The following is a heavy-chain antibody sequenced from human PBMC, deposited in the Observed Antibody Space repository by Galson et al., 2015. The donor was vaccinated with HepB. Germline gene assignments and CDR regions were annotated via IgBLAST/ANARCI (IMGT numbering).Heavy chain of an antibody. Sequence: LSLTCTVSGGSIRSGDYYWSWIRQPPGKGLEWIGYIYYSGSTYYNPSLKSRVTISVDTSKNQFSLKLSSVTAADTAVYYCAREPGYSALQDYWGQGTLVTVSS. CDR1: GGSIRSGDYY. D-gene: IGHD5-18*01. J-gene: IGHJ4*02. CDR2: IYYSGST. CDR3: AREPGYSALQDY. V-gene: IGHV4-30-4*01.